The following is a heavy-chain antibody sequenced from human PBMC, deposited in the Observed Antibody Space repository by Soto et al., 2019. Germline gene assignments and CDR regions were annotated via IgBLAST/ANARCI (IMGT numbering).Heavy chain of an antibody. D-gene: IGHD6-19*01. Sequence: PGGSLRLSCAASGFTFDDYTMHWVRQAPGKVLEWVSLISWDGGSTYYADSVKGRFTISRDNSKNSLYLQMNSLRTEDTALYYCAKDAIAVAGTGYYGMDVWGQGTTVTVS. J-gene: IGHJ6*02. V-gene: IGHV3-43*01. CDR3: AKDAIAVAGTGYYGMDV. CDR2: ISWDGGST. CDR1: GFTFDDYT.